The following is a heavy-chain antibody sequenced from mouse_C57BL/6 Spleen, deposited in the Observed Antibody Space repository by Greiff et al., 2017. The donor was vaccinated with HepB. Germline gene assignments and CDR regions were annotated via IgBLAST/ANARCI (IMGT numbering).Heavy chain of an antibody. CDR1: GFTFSDYG. CDR3: ARGSPTGTFAY. D-gene: IGHD4-1*02. CDR2: ISSGSSTI. V-gene: IGHV5-17*01. J-gene: IGHJ3*01. Sequence: EVQVVESGGGLVKPGGSLKLSCAASGFTFSDYGMHWVRQAPEKGLEWVAYISSGSSTIYYAATVKGRFTIARDNAKNTLFLQMTSLRSEDTAMYYCARGSPTGTFAYWGQGTLVTVSA.